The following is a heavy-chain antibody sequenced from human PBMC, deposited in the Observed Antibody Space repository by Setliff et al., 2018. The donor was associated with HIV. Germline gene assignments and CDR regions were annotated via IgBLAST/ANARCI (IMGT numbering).Heavy chain of an antibody. Sequence: PGESLKISCKASGYSFTNYWVGWVRQMPGKGLEWVGIIYPGDSDTRYSPSFQGQVTISADKSISTAYLQWSTLKASDTAIYYCARHRHTAAGTLDAFDIWGQGTVVTVSS. D-gene: IGHD6-13*01. V-gene: IGHV5-51*01. J-gene: IGHJ3*02. CDR1: GYSFTNYW. CDR2: IYPGDSDT. CDR3: ARHRHTAAGTLDAFDI.